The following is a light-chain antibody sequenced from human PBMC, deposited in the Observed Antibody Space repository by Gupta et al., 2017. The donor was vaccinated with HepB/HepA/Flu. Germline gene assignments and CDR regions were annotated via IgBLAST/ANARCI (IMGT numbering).Light chain of an antibody. V-gene: IGLV1-44*01. CDR1: SFNIGNNP. J-gene: IGLJ2*01. CDR2: SNN. CDR3: AAWDGSLNVLA. Sequence: QSVLTQPPSAFGPPGQRVATPCCGSSFNIGNNPVNWYQQLPGTAPKLLIYSNNQRPSGVPDRFSGSKSGTSASLAISGLQSEDEADYYCAAWDGSLNVLAFGGGTKLTVL.